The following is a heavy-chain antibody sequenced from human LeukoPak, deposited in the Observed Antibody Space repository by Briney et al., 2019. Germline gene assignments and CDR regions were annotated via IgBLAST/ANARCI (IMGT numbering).Heavy chain of an antibody. CDR1: GFRFNTYW. V-gene: IGHV3-23*01. CDR2: ISGSGGST. CDR3: AKDYYDSSGYHPPLGYFDY. Sequence: GGSLRLSCAASGFRFNTYWMSWVRQAPGKGLEWVSAISGSGGSTYYADSVKGRFTISRDNSKNTLYLQMNSLRAEDTAVYYCAKDYYDSSGYHPPLGYFDYWGQGTLVTVSS. D-gene: IGHD3-22*01. J-gene: IGHJ4*02.